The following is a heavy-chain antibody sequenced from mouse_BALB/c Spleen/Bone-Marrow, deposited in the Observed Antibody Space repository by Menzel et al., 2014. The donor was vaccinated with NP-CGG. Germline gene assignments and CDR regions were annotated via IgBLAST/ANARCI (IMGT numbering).Heavy chain of an antibody. D-gene: IGHD2-3*01. V-gene: IGHV14-3*02. J-gene: IGHJ3*01. Sequence: EVKLMESGAELVKPGASVKLSCTASGFNIKDTYMHWVKQRPEQGLEWTGRIDPANGNTKYDPKFQGKATITADTSSNTAYLQLSSLTSEDTAVYYCARSLYDGYFSWFAYWGQGTLVTVSA. CDR3: ARSLYDGYFSWFAY. CDR2: IDPANGNT. CDR1: GFNIKDTY.